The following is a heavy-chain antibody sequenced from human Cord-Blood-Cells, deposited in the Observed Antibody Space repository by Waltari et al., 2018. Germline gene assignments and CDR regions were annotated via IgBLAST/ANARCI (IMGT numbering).Heavy chain of an antibody. D-gene: IGHD6-19*01. Sequence: QVQLQQWGAGLLKPSETLSLTCAVYGGSFSGYYWSWIRQPPGTGLEWSGEINHSGSTNYNPSLKSRVTISVGTSKNQFSLKLSSVTAADTAVYYCARVGSSGWYFDYWGQGTLVTVSS. CDR1: GGSFSGYY. V-gene: IGHV4-34*01. CDR3: ARVGSSGWYFDY. J-gene: IGHJ4*02. CDR2: INHSGST.